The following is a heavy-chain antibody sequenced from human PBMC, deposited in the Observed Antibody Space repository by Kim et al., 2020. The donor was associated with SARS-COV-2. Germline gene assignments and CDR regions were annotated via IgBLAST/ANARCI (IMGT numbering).Heavy chain of an antibody. J-gene: IGHJ4*02. CDR3: AKEGEDVNEGGYCDY. V-gene: IGHV3-33*06. Sequence: ADSVKGRFTISRDNSKNAVYLQMNSVRAEDTALYYCAKEGEDVNEGGYCDYWGQGTLVTVSS. D-gene: IGHD2-21*01.